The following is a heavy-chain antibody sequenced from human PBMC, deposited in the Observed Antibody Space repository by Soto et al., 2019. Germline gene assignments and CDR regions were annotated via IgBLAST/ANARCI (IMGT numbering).Heavy chain of an antibody. D-gene: IGHD2-2*01. CDR3: ARRPIVVVPAARVRGYYYGIDV. Sequence: SETLSLTCAVYGGSFSGYYWSWIRQPPGKGLEWIGEINHSGSTNYNPSLKSRVTISVDTSKNQLSLKLSSVTAADTAVYYCARRPIVVVPAARVRGYYYGIDVWGQGTTVTV. CDR1: GGSFSGYY. J-gene: IGHJ6*02. V-gene: IGHV4-34*01. CDR2: INHSGST.